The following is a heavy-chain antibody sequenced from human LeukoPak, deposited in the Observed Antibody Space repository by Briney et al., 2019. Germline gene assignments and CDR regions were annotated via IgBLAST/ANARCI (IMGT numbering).Heavy chain of an antibody. CDR3: ARVSIGWYHFDY. D-gene: IGHD6-19*01. CDR2: INPDGSTT. J-gene: IGHJ4*02. CDR1: GFTFITDG. V-gene: IGHV3-74*01. Sequence: GGSLRLSCAASGFTFITDGMHWVRQAPGKGRVWVSRINPDGSTTSYADSVKGRFTVSRDNAKNTLYLQMNSLRAEDTAVYYCARVSIGWYHFDYWGQGTLVTVSS.